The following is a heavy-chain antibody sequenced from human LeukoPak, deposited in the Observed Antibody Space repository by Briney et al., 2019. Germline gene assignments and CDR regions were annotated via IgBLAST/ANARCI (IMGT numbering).Heavy chain of an antibody. Sequence: GGSLRLSCAASGFDFSTYAINWVRQAPGKGLEWVSSISTMSNYIFYGDSVKGRFTISRDSAKNSVYLQMNSLRPEDTAVYYCSRDRLGGLDLWGQGTLVTVSS. V-gene: IGHV3-21*01. D-gene: IGHD5-12*01. CDR1: GFDFSTYA. CDR2: ISTMSNYI. J-gene: IGHJ5*02. CDR3: SRDRLGGLDL.